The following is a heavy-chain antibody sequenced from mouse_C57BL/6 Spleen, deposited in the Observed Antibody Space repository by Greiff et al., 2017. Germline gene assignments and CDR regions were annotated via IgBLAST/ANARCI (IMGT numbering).Heavy chain of an antibody. Sequence: QVQLQQPGTELVKPGASVKLSCKASGYTFTSYWMHWVKQRPGQGLEWIGNINPSNGGTNCNEKFKSKATLTVDKSSSTAYMQLSSLTSEDSAVYYCARGGYDYDYFDYWGQGTTLTVSS. D-gene: IGHD2-4*01. V-gene: IGHV1-53*01. CDR2: INPSNGGT. CDR1: GYTFTSYW. J-gene: IGHJ2*01. CDR3: ARGGYDYDYFDY.